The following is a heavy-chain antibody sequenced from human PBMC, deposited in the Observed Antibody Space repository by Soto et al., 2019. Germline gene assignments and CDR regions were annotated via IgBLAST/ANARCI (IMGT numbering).Heavy chain of an antibody. J-gene: IGHJ5*01. CDR3: ARWLEVLTTSDS. D-gene: IGHD3-22*01. V-gene: IGHV3-11*06. CDR1: GFNFSDYY. CDR2: ISSSSRDT. Sequence: VQLVESGGGLVKPGGSLRLSCAASGFNFSDYYMTWIRQAPGKGLEWISYISSSSRDTEYAASVKGRFMISRDNAKRSMSLQMNSLRVEDTAVYYCARWLEVLTTSDSWGQGILVTVSS.